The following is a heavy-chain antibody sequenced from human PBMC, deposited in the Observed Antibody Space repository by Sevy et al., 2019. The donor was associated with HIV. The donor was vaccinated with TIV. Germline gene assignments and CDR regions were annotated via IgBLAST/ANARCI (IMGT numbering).Heavy chain of an antibody. CDR2: FCFGGSKI. J-gene: IGHJ4*02. CDR1: GFTFSIYT. V-gene: IGHV3-23*01. CDR3: AREGCTQPHDY. D-gene: IGHD2-8*01. Sequence: GGSLRLSCAASGFTFSIYTMSWVRQAPGKGLEWVSTFCFGGSKIYYADSVKGRFTISRDNSRNTVYLQMSSLRADDTAVYYCAREGCTQPHDYWGQGTLVTVSS.